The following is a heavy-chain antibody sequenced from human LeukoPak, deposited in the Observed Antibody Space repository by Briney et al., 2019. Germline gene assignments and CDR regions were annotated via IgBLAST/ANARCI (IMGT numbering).Heavy chain of an antibody. CDR2: IYHSGST. J-gene: IGHJ6*03. Sequence: SETLSLTCTVSGYSISSGYYWGWIRQPPGKGLEWIGSIYHSGSTYYNPSLKSRVTVSVDTSKNQFSLKLSSVTAADTAVYYCARGNYYYYMDVWGKGTTVTVSS. CDR3: ARGNYYYYMDV. V-gene: IGHV4-38-2*02. CDR1: GYSISSGYY.